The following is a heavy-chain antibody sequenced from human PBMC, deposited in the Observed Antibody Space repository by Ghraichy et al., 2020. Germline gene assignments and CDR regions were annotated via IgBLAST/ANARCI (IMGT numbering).Heavy chain of an antibody. CDR1: GYTFTSYG. V-gene: IGHV1-18*01. CDR3: ARERNVGQWLVVVSELFDY. CDR2: ISAYNGNT. D-gene: IGHD6-19*01. Sequence: ASVKVSCKASGYTFTSYGISWVRQAPGQGLEWMGWISAYNGNTNYAQKLQGRVTMTTDTSTSTAYMELRSLRSDDTAVYYCARERNVGQWLVVVSELFDYWGQGTLVTVSS. J-gene: IGHJ4*02.